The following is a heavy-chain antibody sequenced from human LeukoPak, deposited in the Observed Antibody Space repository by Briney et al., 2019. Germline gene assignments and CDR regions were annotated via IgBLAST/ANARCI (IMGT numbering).Heavy chain of an antibody. J-gene: IGHJ4*02. CDR3: ARYPHVVVPAAHFDY. CDR1: GGSISSGDYY. V-gene: IGHV4-30-4*08. Sequence: SQTLSLTCTVSGGSISSGDYYWSWIRQPPGKGLEWIGYIYYSGSTYYNPSLKSRVTISVDTSKNQFSLKLSSVTAADTAVYYCARYPHVVVPAAHFDYWGQGTPVTVSS. D-gene: IGHD2-2*01. CDR2: IYYSGST.